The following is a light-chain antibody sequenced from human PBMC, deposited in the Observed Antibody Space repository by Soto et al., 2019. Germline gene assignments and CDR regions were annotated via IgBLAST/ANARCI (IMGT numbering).Light chain of an antibody. CDR2: DAS. V-gene: IGKV1-33*01. Sequence: DIQMTQSPSSLSASVGDRVTITCQASQDISNYLTWYQQKPGKAPNVMIYDASDLETGVPSRFSGGGSGTDVTFIISSLQPEYIATYYCQQYDNLPLTFGGGTKVEIK. J-gene: IGKJ4*01. CDR3: QQYDNLPLT. CDR1: QDISNY.